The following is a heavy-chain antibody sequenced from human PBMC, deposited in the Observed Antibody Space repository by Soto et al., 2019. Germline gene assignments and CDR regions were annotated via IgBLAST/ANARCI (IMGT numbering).Heavy chain of an antibody. Sequence: QVQLVESGGGVVQPGRSLRLSCAASGFTFSSYAMHWVRQAPGKGLEWVAVISYDGSNKYYADSVKGRFTISRDNSKNTLYLQMNSLRAEDTAVYYCAREKAAAGTNLFDPWGQGTLVTVSS. CDR1: GFTFSSYA. D-gene: IGHD6-13*01. J-gene: IGHJ5*02. CDR2: ISYDGSNK. V-gene: IGHV3-30-3*01. CDR3: AREKAAAGTNLFDP.